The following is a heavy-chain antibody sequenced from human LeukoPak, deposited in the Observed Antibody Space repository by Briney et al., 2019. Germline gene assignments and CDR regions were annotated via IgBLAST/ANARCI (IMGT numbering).Heavy chain of an antibody. Sequence: PGGSLRLSCAASGFSVSRNYINWVRQAPGKGLEWVSVIYSGGSTYYADSVKGRLTISRHNSKNAVYLQMNSLRPEDTAVYYCARKTVTNYAFDIWGQGTMVTASS. D-gene: IGHD4-11*01. J-gene: IGHJ3*02. CDR1: GFSVSRNY. CDR3: ARKTVTNYAFDI. V-gene: IGHV3-53*04. CDR2: IYSGGST.